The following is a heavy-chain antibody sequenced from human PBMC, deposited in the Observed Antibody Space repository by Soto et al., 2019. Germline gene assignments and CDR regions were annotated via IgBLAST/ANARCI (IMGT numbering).Heavy chain of an antibody. D-gene: IGHD2-2*01. V-gene: IGHV4-61*01. CDR2: IYYSGST. Sequence: QVQLQESGPGLVKPSETLSLTCTVSGGSVSSGSYYWSWIRQPPGKGLEWIGYIYYSGSTNYNPSLKSGFTIPVDTSKDLFSLKLSSVTAADTVVYYCARVLSVRVVPAAILYWFDPWGQGTLVTVSS. J-gene: IGHJ5*02. CDR3: ARVLSVRVVPAAILYWFDP. CDR1: GGSVSSGSYY.